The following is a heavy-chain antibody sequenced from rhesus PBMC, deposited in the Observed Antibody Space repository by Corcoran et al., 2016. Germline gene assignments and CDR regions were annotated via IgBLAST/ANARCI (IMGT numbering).Heavy chain of an antibody. Sequence: QVQLQESGPGLVKPSETLSLTCAVSGGSISSNYWSWIRQSPGKGLEWIGNMYGSSGSTYYNPSLTSRVTTSKDPTKNQFSLKLTSVTAADTAVYYCARDYVLSYWGQGVLVTVSS. CDR3: ARDYVLSY. J-gene: IGHJ4*01. CDR1: GGSISSNY. V-gene: IGHV4-165*01. CDR2: MYGSSGST. D-gene: IGHD2-2*01.